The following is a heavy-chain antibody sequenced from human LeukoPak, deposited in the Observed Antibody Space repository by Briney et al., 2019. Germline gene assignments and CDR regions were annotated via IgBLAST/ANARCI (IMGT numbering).Heavy chain of an antibody. J-gene: IGHJ3*02. D-gene: IGHD3-22*01. Sequence: SETLSLTCTVSGGSIGSYYWSWIRQPPGKGLEWIGYIYYSGSTNYNPSLKSRVTISVDTSKNQFSLKLSSVTSADTAVYYCARYYYDNSGSIYAFDIWGQGTMVTVSS. CDR3: ARYYYDNSGSIYAFDI. CDR1: GGSIGSYY. V-gene: IGHV4-59*01. CDR2: IYYSGST.